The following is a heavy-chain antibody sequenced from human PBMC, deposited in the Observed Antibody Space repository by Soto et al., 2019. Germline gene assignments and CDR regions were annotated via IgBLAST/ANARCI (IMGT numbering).Heavy chain of an antibody. CDR1: GFTFSSYA. V-gene: IGHV3-23*01. D-gene: IGHD2-8*01. CDR3: AKDRKYCTNGVCYYGWFDP. Sequence: PGGPLRLSCAASGFTFSSYAMSWVRQAPGKGLEWVSAISGSGGSTYYADSVKGRFTISRDNSKNTLYLQMNSLRAEDTAVYYCAKDRKYCTNGVCYYGWFDPWGQGTLVTVSS. CDR2: ISGSGGST. J-gene: IGHJ5*02.